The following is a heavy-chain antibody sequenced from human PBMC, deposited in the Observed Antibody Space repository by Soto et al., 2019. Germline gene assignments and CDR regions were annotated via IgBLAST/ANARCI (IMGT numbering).Heavy chain of an antibody. D-gene: IGHD3-9*01. CDR1: GYTFTSYG. CDR3: ARTPVGYLDRPVPYYYYYGMDV. CDR2: ISAYNGNT. V-gene: IGHV1-18*01. Sequence: QVQLVQSGAEVKKPGASVKVSCKASGYTFTSYGISWVRQAPGQGLEWMGWISAYNGNTNYAQKLQGRVTMTTDTSTSTAYMELRSLRSDDTAVYYCARTPVGYLDRPVPYYYYYGMDVWGQGTTVTVSS. J-gene: IGHJ6*02.